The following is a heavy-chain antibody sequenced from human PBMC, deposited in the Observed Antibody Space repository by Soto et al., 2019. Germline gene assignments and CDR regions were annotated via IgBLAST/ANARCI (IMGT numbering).Heavy chain of an antibody. CDR2: ISYSGTA. CDR3: MRSHGAY. D-gene: IGHD2-8*01. J-gene: IGHJ4*02. Sequence: QVQLQESGPGLVKTSETLSLTCTVSGGSVSSGPYHWNRVRQPPGKGLEWIGHISYSGTANYNPSLRGRVTMATDTSMNQFSLRLTSVTAADTAVYYCMRSHGAYWGQGALVTVSP. CDR1: GGSVSSGPYH. V-gene: IGHV4-61*01.